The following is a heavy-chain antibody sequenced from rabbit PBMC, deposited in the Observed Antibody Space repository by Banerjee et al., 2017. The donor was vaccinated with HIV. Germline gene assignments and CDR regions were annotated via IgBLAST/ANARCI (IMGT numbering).Heavy chain of an antibody. V-gene: IGHV1S40*01. CDR2: IDTGSSGRT. CDR3: ARDEQASGGYVFNL. D-gene: IGHD1-1*01. J-gene: IGHJ4*01. CDR1: GISFSSGYD. Sequence: QSLEESGGDLVKPGASLTLTCKASGISFSSGYDMCWVRQAPGKGLEWIACIDTGSSGRTYYASLAKGRFTISKTSSTTVTLQMTSLTVADTATYFCARDEQASGGYVFNLWGPGTLVTVS.